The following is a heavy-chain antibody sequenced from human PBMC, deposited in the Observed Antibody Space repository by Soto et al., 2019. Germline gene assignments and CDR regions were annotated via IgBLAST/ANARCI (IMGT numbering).Heavy chain of an antibody. Sequence: ESGPTLVNPTPPLTLTCTFSGFSLSTSGMCVSWIRQPPGKALEWLALIDWDDDKYYSTSLKTRLTISKDTSKNQVVLTMTNMDPVDTATYYCARMNGDSSGWYFGYWGQGTLVTVSS. CDR3: ARMNGDSSGWYFGY. CDR1: GFSLSTSGMC. D-gene: IGHD6-19*01. V-gene: IGHV2-70*01. J-gene: IGHJ4*02. CDR2: IDWDDDK.